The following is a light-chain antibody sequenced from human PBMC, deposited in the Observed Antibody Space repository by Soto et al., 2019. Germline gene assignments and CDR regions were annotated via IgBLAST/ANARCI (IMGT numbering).Light chain of an antibody. V-gene: IGLV1-47*02. CDR3: AVWDDGLNGPGML. CDR2: ANH. J-gene: IGLJ2*01. Sequence: VVIQPPSLSGTPGQRITISCSGSSSNIGTHYVYWYQQVSGSAPKVVIHANHQRPSGVPDRFSGSKSGTSATLAISGLQSEDEAEYYCAVWDDGLNGPGMLFGGGTKLTVL. CDR1: SSNIGTHY.